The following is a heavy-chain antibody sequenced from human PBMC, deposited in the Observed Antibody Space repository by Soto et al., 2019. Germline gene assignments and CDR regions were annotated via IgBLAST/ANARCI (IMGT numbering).Heavy chain of an antibody. CDR2: IIPMVGMA. D-gene: IGHD3-10*01. Sequence: QVQLVQSGAEVKKPGSSVRLSCTASGDTFSLYTISWVRQAPGQGPEWMGRIIPMVGMADYPQKFQGRVTISADKSTSTAYMVLSSLRSDDTAVYFCATNYGSGSTHFDYWGQGTLVTVSS. V-gene: IGHV1-69*02. CDR1: GDTFSLYT. J-gene: IGHJ4*02. CDR3: ATNYGSGSTHFDY.